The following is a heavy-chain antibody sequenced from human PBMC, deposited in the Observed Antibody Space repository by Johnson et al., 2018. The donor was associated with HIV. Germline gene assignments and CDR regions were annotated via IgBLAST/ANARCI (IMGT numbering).Heavy chain of an antibody. V-gene: IGHV3-9*01. CDR1: GFTFDDYA. CDR3: AREYEAFDI. Sequence: VQLVESGGGLVQPGRSLRLSCAASGFTFDDYAMHWVRQAPGKGLEWVPGISWNSGSIGYADSVKGRFTISRDNSKNSLYLQMNSLRAEDTALYYCAREYEAFDIWGQGTMVTVSS. J-gene: IGHJ3*02. CDR2: ISWNSGSI.